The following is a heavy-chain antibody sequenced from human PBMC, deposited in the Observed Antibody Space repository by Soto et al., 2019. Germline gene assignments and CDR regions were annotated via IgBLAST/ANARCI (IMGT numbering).Heavy chain of an antibody. CDR3: ARGFGIEAAGSDY. D-gene: IGHD1-26*01. J-gene: IGHJ4*02. CDR1: GYTFTGYY. Sequence: ASVKFSCKASGYTFTGYYMHWVRQAPGQGLEWMGWINPNGGGTNYAQKFQGRVTMTRXTXXSXXXMXLXXRRXDXTAVYYCARGFGIEAAGSDYWGQGTLVTVSS. V-gene: IGHV1-2*02. CDR2: INPNGGGT.